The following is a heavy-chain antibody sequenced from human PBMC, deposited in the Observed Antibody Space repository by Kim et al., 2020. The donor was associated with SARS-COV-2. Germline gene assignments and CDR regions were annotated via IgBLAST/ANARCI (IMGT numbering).Heavy chain of an antibody. CDR2: GST. CDR3: GGRTNWFDP. Sequence: GSTNYNPSLKSRVTISVDKSKNQFSLKLSSVTAADTAVYYCGGRTNWFDPWGQGTLVTVSS. J-gene: IGHJ5*02. V-gene: IGHV4-4*02.